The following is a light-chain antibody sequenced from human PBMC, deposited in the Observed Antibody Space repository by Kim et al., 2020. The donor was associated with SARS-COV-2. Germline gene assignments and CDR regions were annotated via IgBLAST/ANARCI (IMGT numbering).Light chain of an antibody. CDR1: NIGSKS. CDR3: QVWDSSSDHVV. Sequence: SYELTQPPSVSVAPGKTARITCGGNNIGSKSVHWYQQKPGQAPVLVIYYDSDRSSGIPERFSGSNSGNTATLTISRVEAGDEAYYYCQVWDSSSDHVVFGGGTQLTVL. J-gene: IGLJ2*01. CDR2: YDS. V-gene: IGLV3-21*04.